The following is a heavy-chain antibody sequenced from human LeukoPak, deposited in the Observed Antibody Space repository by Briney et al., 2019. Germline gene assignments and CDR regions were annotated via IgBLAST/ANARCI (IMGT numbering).Heavy chain of an antibody. CDR1: GFTFSSYG. D-gene: IGHD5-12*01. J-gene: IGHJ4*02. V-gene: IGHV3-66*01. CDR3: AIRKSGNAIDY. Sequence: GGSLRLSCAASGFTFSSYGMSWVRQAPGKGLEWVAVIYSGGSTNYADSVKGRFTISRDNSKNTLYLLMNSLRAEDTAVYYCAIRKSGNAIDYWGQGTLVTVS. CDR2: IYSGGST.